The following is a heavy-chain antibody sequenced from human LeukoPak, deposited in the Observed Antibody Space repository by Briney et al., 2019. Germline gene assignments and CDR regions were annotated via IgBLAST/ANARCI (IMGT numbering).Heavy chain of an antibody. J-gene: IGHJ6*02. CDR1: GGSISSYY. D-gene: IGHD6-6*01. CDR3: ARAALAARPPSYYYYGMDV. CDR2: IYYSGST. V-gene: IGHV4-59*01. Sequence: PSETLSLTCTASGGSISSYYWSWIRQPPGKGLEWIGYIYYSGSTNYNPSLKSRVTISVDTSKNQFSLKLSSVTAADTAVYYCARAALAARPPSYYYYGMDVWGQGTTVTVSS.